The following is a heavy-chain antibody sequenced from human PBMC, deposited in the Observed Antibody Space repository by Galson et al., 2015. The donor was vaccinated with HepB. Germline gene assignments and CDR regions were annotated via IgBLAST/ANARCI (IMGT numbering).Heavy chain of an antibody. CDR1: GGTFSSYA. Sequence: SVKVSCKASGGTFSSYAISWVRQAPGQGLEWMGGIIPMFGSGNYAQKFQGRVTITADESKSTTYMELSSLRSDDTAIYYCARQYNINGYYPYWGQGTLVTVSS. J-gene: IGHJ4*02. V-gene: IGHV1-69*13. D-gene: IGHD3-22*01. CDR3: ARQYNINGYYPY. CDR2: IIPMFGSG.